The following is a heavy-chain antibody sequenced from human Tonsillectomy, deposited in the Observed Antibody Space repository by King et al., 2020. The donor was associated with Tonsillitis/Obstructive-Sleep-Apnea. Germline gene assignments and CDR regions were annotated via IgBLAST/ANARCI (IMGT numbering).Heavy chain of an antibody. V-gene: IGHV3-20*04. CDR3: ARRAGGWYGNAFDI. CDR2: VNWNGGST. Sequence: VQLVESGGGVVRPGGSLRLSCAASGVTFDDYGISCVRHAPGKGLEWVSGVNWNGGSTGYADSVKGRFTISGDNAKNSLYLQMNSLRAEETALYYCARRAGGWYGNAFDIWGQGTMVTVSS. J-gene: IGHJ3*02. D-gene: IGHD6-19*01. CDR1: GVTFDDYG.